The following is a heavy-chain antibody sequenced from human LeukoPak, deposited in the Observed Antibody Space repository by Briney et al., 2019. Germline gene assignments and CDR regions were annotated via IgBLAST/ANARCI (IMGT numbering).Heavy chain of an antibody. J-gene: IGHJ6*02. D-gene: IGHD6-13*01. CDR2: ISAYNGNT. Sequence: ASVKVSCKASGYTFTSYGISWVRQAPGQGLEWMGWISAYNGNTNYAQKLQGRVTMTTDTSTSTAYMELRSLRSDDTAVYYCAKDNSLGQQLAYYYGMDVWGQGTTVTGSS. CDR1: GYTFTSYG. V-gene: IGHV1-18*01. CDR3: AKDNSLGQQLAYYYGMDV.